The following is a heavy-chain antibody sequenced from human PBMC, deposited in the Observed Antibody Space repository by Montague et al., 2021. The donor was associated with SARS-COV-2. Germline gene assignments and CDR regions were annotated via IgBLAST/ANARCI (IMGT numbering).Heavy chain of an antibody. J-gene: IGHJ4*02. D-gene: IGHD3-22*01. CDR2: INHRGTS. V-gene: IGHV4-34*01. Sequence: SETLSLTCAVYGGSFSDNYWSWIRKPPGKGLEWIGEINHRGTSNXNPSLKSRVSISVDTSKTQFSLSLGSVTAADTAVYYCARGRQHFNMIVVVMTGGEYYFDYWGQGTLVTVSS. CDR3: ARGRQHFNMIVVVMTGGEYYFDY. CDR1: GGSFSDNY.